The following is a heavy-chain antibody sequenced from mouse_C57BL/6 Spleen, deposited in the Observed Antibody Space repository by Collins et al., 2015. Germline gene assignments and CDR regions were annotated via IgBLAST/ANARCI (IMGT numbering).Heavy chain of an antibody. V-gene: IGHV1-64*01. CDR3: AKEGLDSSGWGYGMDY. CDR2: NHPYSGNT. CDR1: GYTFTSYW. J-gene: IGHJ4*01. Sequence: QVQLQQPRAELIKPGASVKLSCKASGYTFTSYWIHWVKQRPGQGLEWIGMNHPYSGNTNYNEKFKSKATLTIDKSSSTAYMQLNSLTSEDSAVYYCAKEGLDSSGWGYGMDYWGQGISVTVSS. D-gene: IGHD3-2*02.